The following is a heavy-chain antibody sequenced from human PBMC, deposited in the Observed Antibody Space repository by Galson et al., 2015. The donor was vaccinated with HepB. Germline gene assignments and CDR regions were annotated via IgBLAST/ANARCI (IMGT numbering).Heavy chain of an antibody. CDR3: ARDRASRAYFYGLDV. Sequence: SVKVSCKASGYTFTSYAMHWVRQAPGQRLEWMGWINAGNGKTKYSQNFQGSVTIIRDPSASTAYMELSSLRSEDTAVYYCARDRASRAYFYGLDVWGQGTTVTVSS. CDR1: GYTFTSYA. CDR2: INAGNGKT. J-gene: IGHJ6*02. D-gene: IGHD3-10*01. V-gene: IGHV1-3*01.